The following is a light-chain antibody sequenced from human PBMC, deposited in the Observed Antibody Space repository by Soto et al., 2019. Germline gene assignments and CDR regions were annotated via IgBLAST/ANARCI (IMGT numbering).Light chain of an antibody. J-gene: IGKJ5*01. CDR1: QSVSSSY. CDR3: QQYGGSPRIN. V-gene: IGKV3-20*01. CDR2: GAS. Sequence: EIVLTPSPGTLSLSPVERATLSCRASQSVSSSYLAWYQQRPGQPPRLLIYGASNRATGIPDRFSGSGSGTDFTLIIKRLEPEDVAIYYCQQYGGSPRINCGQGTRRAIK.